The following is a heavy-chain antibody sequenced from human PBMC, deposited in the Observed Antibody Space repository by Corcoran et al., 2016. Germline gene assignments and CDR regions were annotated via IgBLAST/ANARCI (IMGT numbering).Heavy chain of an antibody. J-gene: IGHJ3*02. CDR1: GFTFITYG. D-gene: IGHD3-10*01. Sequence: QVQLVESGGGVVQPGRSLRLSCAASGFTFITYGMHWVRQAPGKGLEWVTVISYDGSNKYYADSVKGRFTISRDNSKNTLYLQMNSLRVEGTAMYYCAKGGGGHWSGGAFNIWGQGTVVSVSS. CDR2: ISYDGSNK. V-gene: IGHV3-30*18. CDR3: AKGGGGHWSGGAFNI.